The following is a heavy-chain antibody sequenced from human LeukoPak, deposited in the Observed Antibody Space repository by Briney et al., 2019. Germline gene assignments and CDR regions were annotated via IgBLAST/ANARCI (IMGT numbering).Heavy chain of an antibody. D-gene: IGHD3-10*01. CDR3: ARAPPGAMVRGVSKRDWFDP. CDR1: GGTFSSYA. J-gene: IGHJ5*02. CDR2: IIPILGIA. V-gene: IGHV1-69*04. Sequence: SVKVSCKASGGTFSSYAISWVRPAPGQGLEWMGRIIPILGIANYAQKFQGRVTITADKSTSTAYMELSSLRYEDTAVYYCARAPPGAMVRGVSKRDWFDPWGQGTLVTVSS.